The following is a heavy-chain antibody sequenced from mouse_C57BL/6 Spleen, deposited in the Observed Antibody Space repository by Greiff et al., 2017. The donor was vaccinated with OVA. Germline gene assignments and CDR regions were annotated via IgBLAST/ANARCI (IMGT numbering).Heavy chain of an antibody. CDR1: GYTFTDYN. J-gene: IGHJ3*01. V-gene: IGHV1-18*01. D-gene: IGHD2-5*01. CDR3: ARVRVTTRAWFAY. CDR2: INPNNGGT. Sequence: VQLQQSGPELVKPGASVTIPCKASGYTFTDYNMDWVQQSHGKSLEWIGDINPNNGGTIYNQKFKGKATLTVDKSSSTAYMELRSLTSEDTAVYYGARVRVTTRAWFAYWGQGTLVTVSA.